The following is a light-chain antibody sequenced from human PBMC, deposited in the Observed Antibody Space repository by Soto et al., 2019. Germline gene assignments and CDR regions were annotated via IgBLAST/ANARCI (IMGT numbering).Light chain of an antibody. CDR1: SSDVGGYNY. V-gene: IGLV2-8*01. CDR3: SSYAGSNNFGVV. Sequence: QSALTQPPSASGSPGQSVTISCTGTSSDVGGYNYVSWYQQHPGKAPKLMIYEVSKRPSGVPDRFSGSKSRNTASLTVSGLQAEDEADYYCSSYAGSNNFGVVFGGGTQLTVL. CDR2: EVS. J-gene: IGLJ2*01.